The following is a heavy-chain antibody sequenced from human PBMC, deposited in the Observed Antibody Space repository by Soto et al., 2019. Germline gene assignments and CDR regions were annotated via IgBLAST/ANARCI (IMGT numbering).Heavy chain of an antibody. J-gene: IGHJ6*04. V-gene: IGHV3-23*01. D-gene: IGHD3-22*01. CDR1: GFKFSTLA. CDR3: AKEFDTSGYYSYSYARDV. CDR2: LGDSWTKT. Sequence: PGGSLRLSCAASGFKFSTLAMSWVRQAPGKGLEWVSSLGDSWTKTYYAASVRVQFIITRYNSKNTVDLQMNSLRADDSAVYYCAKEFDTSGYYSYSYARDVGGKGTTVTVSS.